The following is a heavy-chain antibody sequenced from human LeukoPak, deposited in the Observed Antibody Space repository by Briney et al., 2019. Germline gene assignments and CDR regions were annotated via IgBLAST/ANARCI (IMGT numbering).Heavy chain of an antibody. J-gene: IGHJ6*04. CDR3: ARGRGLKYCSSTSCPMDV. CDR2: ISYDGSNK. D-gene: IGHD2-2*01. Sequence: GGSLRLSCAASGFTFSSYAMHWVRQAPGKGLEWVAVISYDGSNKYYADSVKGRFTISRDNAKNSLYLQMNSLRAEDTAVYYCARGRGLKYCSSTSCPMDVWGKGTTVTVSS. V-gene: IGHV3-30-3*01. CDR1: GFTFSSYA.